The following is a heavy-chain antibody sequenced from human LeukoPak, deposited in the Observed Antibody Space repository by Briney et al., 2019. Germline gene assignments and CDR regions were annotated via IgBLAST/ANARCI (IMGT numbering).Heavy chain of an antibody. CDR2: ISYDGSNK. J-gene: IGHJ4*01. Sequence: GGSLRLSCAASGLSFSRFGMHWVRQAPGKGLEWVALISYDGSNKYYADSVKGRFTISRDNSKNTLYLQMNSLRAEDTVVYYSAKERFIALAGTGYFDFWGHGTLVTVSS. D-gene: IGHD6-19*01. CDR1: GLSFSRFG. V-gene: IGHV3-30*18. CDR3: AKERFIALAGTGYFDF.